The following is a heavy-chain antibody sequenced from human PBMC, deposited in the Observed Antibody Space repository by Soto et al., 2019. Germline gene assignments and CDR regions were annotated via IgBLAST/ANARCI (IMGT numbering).Heavy chain of an antibody. CDR2: IYYSWST. CDR1: GGSISSYY. CDR3: ARYGDYVSFDY. D-gene: IGHD4-17*01. Sequence: SETLSLTCTVSGGSISSYYWSWIRQPPGNGLEWIWYIYYSWSTNYNPSLKSRVTISLDTSKNQFSLKLSSVTAADTAVYYCARYGDYVSFDYWGTGTLGTVSS. V-gene: IGHV4-59*01. J-gene: IGHJ4*02.